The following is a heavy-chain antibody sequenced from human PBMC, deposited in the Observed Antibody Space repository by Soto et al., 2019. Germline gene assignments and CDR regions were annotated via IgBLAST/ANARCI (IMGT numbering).Heavy chain of an antibody. V-gene: IGHV2-5*02. CDR2: ISWDGEK. CDR3: AHRRGDLLTGNSYFDS. Sequence: ITLKESGPTLVKPTQTLTLTCTFSGLSLHTRGVGVGWIRQPPGKALEGLALISWDGEKRYRPSLKSRLTITKDTSENQVVITMTNMDPVDTATYYCAHRRGDLLTGNSYFDSWGQGTLVTVSS. CDR1: GLSLHTRGVG. D-gene: IGHD3-9*01. J-gene: IGHJ4*02.